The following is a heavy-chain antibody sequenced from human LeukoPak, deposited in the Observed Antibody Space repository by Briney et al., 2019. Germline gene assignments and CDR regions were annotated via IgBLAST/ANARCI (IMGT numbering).Heavy chain of an antibody. CDR3: ASSRVYGYHDY. CDR2: ITGGGEST. Sequence: GGSLRLSCTASGFTFSSYPMYWVRQAPGKGLEWVSAITGGGESTYYAESMKGRFTLSRDNSKNTPYLQMNSLRAEDTAVYYCASSRVYGYHDYWGQGTLVTVSS. D-gene: IGHD5-18*01. J-gene: IGHJ4*02. V-gene: IGHV3-23*01. CDR1: GFTFSSYP.